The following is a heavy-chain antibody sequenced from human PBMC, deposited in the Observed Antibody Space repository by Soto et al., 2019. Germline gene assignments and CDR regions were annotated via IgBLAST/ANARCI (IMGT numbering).Heavy chain of an antibody. V-gene: IGHV3-7*01. CDR3: ARDQGSYGPRYCGMDV. D-gene: IGHD5-18*01. CDR1: GFTFSSYW. Sequence: GGSLRLSCAASGFTFSSYWMSWVRQAPGKGLEWVANIKQDGSEKYYVDSVKGRFTISRDNAKNSLYLQMNSLRAEDTAVYYCARDQGSYGPRYCGMDVWGQGTTVTVSS. J-gene: IGHJ6*02. CDR2: IKQDGSEK.